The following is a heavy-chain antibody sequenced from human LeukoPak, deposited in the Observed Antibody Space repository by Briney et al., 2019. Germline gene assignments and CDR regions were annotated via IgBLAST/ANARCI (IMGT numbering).Heavy chain of an antibody. CDR3: ATFLSITMIEYYFDY. CDR1: GYTLTELS. CDR2: FDPEDGET. D-gene: IGHD3-22*01. Sequence: ASVKVSCKVSGYTLTELSMHWVRQAPGKGLEWMGGFDPEDGETIYAQKFQGRVTMTEDTSTDTAYMELSSLRSEDTAVYYCATFLSITMIEYYFDYWGQGTLVTVSS. J-gene: IGHJ4*02. V-gene: IGHV1-24*01.